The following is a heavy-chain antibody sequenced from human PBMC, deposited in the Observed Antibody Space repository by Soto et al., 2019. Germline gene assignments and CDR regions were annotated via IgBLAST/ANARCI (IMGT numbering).Heavy chain of an antibody. CDR2: IIPIFGTA. V-gene: IGHV1-69*13. Sequence: SVKVSCKASGGTISSYAISWVRQAPGQGLEWMGGIIPIFGTANYAQKFQGRVTITADESTSTAYMELSSLRSEDTAVYYCASDSYRGYSGYDFTPDAFDIWGQGTMVTVSS. CDR1: GGTISSYA. CDR3: ASDSYRGYSGYDFTPDAFDI. J-gene: IGHJ3*02. D-gene: IGHD5-12*01.